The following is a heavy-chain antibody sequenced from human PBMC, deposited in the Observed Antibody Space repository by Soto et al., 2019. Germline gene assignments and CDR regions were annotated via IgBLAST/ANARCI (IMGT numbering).Heavy chain of an antibody. Sequence: SVKVSCKASGCTLSSYAISGVRQAPGQGLEWMGGIIPIFGTANYAQKFQGRVTITADESTSTAYMELSSVTAADTAVYYCARGRRGGIAARRPVPYNWFDPWGQGTLVTVSS. CDR2: IIPIFGTA. CDR1: GCTLSSYA. D-gene: IGHD6-6*01. V-gene: IGHV1-69*13. CDR3: ARGRRGGIAARRPVPYNWFDP. J-gene: IGHJ5*02.